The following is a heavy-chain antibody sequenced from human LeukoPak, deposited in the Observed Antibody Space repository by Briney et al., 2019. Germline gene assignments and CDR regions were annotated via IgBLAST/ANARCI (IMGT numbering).Heavy chain of an antibody. CDR2: ISYDGSNK. CDR1: GFTFSSYG. D-gene: IGHD3-9*01. V-gene: IGHV3-30*18. Sequence: GRSLRLSCAASGFTFSSYGTHWVRQAPGKGLEWVAVISYDGSNKYYADSVKGRFTISRDNSKNTLYLQMNSLRAEDTAVYYCAKDRADILTGYALDYWGQGTLVTVSS. CDR3: AKDRADILTGYALDY. J-gene: IGHJ4*02.